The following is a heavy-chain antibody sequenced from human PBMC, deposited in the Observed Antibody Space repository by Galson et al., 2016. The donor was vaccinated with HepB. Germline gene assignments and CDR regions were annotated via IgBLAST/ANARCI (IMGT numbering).Heavy chain of an antibody. J-gene: IGHJ4*02. Sequence: SLRLSCAASGFSFSSYWMHWVRQAPGKGLVWVSRINGDGSSTSYADYVKGRFTISRDNAKNTLYLQMNSLRAEDTAVYFCARRDIPMANDYWGQGVLVTVPS. CDR2: INGDGSST. CDR1: GFSFSSYW. D-gene: IGHD5-18*01. CDR3: ARRDIPMANDY. V-gene: IGHV3-74*01.